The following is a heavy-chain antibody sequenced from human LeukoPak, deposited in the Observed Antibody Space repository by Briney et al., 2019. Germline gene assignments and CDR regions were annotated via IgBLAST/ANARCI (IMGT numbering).Heavy chain of an antibody. V-gene: IGHV3-53*01. D-gene: IGHD3-16*01. Sequence: ETLSLTCTVSGGSISSGGYYWSWIRQPPGKGLEWVSVIYNGGSTYYADSVKGRFTISRDNSKNTLYLQMNSLRAEDTAVYYCARDWGPATPGWLDYWGQGTLVTVSS. J-gene: IGHJ4*02. CDR3: ARDWGPATPGWLDY. CDR1: GGSISSGGYY. CDR2: IYNGGST.